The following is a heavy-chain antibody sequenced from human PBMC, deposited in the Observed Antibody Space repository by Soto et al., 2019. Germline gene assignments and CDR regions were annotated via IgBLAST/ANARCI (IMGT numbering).Heavy chain of an antibody. D-gene: IGHD6-6*01. CDR3: ARGGLIAARRGWFDP. CDR2: IYYSGST. J-gene: IGHJ5*02. CDR1: GGSISSGGYY. Sequence: SETLSLTCTVSGGSISSGGYYLIGMGQHPGKGLEWIGYIYYSGSTYYNPSLKSRVTISVDTSKNQFSLKLSSVTAADTAVYYCARGGLIAARRGWFDPWGQGTLVTV. V-gene: IGHV4-31*02.